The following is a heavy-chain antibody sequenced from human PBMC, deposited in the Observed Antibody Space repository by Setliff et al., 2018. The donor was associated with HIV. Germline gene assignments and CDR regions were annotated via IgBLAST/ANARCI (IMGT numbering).Heavy chain of an antibody. CDR3: ARASSYYYDSSGYSSYFDY. Sequence: PGGSLRLSCAASGFTFSSYSMNWVRQAPGKGLEWVSCISSSSSTIYYADSVKGRFTISRDNAKNSLYLQMNSLRAEDTAVYYCARASSYYYDSSGYSSYFDYWGQGTLVTVSS. V-gene: IGHV3-48*04. CDR2: ISSSSSTI. CDR1: GFTFSSYS. D-gene: IGHD3-22*01. J-gene: IGHJ4*02.